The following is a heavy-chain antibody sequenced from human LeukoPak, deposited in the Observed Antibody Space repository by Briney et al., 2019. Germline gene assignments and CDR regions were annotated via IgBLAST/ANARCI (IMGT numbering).Heavy chain of an antibody. D-gene: IGHD3-10*01. CDR3: ARVLSSARVGGLPSYYYYGMDV. Sequence: GGSLRLSCAASGFTFSSYAMSWVRQAPGKGLEWVSAISGSGGSTYYADSVKGRFTISRDIDKKSLYLQMNSLRVEDTAVYYCARVLSSARVGGLPSYYYYGMDVWGQGTTVTVSS. V-gene: IGHV3-23*01. CDR2: ISGSGGST. J-gene: IGHJ6*02. CDR1: GFTFSSYA.